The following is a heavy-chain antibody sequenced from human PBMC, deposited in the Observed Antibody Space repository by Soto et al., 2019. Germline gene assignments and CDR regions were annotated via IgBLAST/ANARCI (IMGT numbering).Heavy chain of an antibody. CDR1: GGSFTSYS. V-gene: IGHV1-69*02. J-gene: IGHJ6*03. CDR2: IIPIQGNA. CDR3: AKSLLFVDHGYMDV. Sequence: QVQLVQSGAELKKPGSSVKVSCEASGGSFTSYSFTWVRQAPGQGLEWMGRIIPIQGNANYVLKFQDRVTITADRSTRTVYMELTSLSPEDTAVYFCAKSLLFVDHGYMDVWGKGTTVTVSS. D-gene: IGHD2-21*01.